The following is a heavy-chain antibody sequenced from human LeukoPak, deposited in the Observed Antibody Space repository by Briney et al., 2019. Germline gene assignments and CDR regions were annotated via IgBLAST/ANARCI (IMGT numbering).Heavy chain of an antibody. V-gene: IGHV4-39*07. D-gene: IGHD6-19*01. CDR1: GGSVATDTYY. CDR3: ARAETYSSDWYDPFFDY. J-gene: IGHJ4*02. Sequence: SETLSLTCTVSGGSVATDTYYWAWIRQPPGKGLEWIANIFYNGNTYYNSSLKSRATISIDTSKNQFSLKLISVTAADTAVYYCARAETYSSDWYDPFFDYWGQGTLVTVSS. CDR2: IFYNGNT.